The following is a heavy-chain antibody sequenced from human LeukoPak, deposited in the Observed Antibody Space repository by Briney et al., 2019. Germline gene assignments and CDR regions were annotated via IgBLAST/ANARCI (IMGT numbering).Heavy chain of an antibody. CDR3: ASLPLGD. V-gene: IGHV4-38-2*01. CDR2: IYHSGST. CDR1: GYSISSGYY. J-gene: IGHJ4*02. Sequence: PSETLSLTCGVSGYSISSGYYWGWIRQPPGKGLEWIGSIYHSGSTYYNPSLNSRVTISVDTYKNQFSLKLSSVTAADTAVYYCASLPLGDWGQGTLVTVSS.